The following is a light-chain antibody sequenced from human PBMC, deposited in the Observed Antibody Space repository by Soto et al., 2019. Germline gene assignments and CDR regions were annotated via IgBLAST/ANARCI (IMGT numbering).Light chain of an antibody. J-gene: IGKJ1*01. Sequence: DIQLTQSPSFLSASLGDRVTITCRASQGISRYLAWYQQKPGRAPKLLIYAASTLQSGVPSRFSGSGSGTEFTLTISGLQPEVFAIYYCQKLNISPRTFGLGTKVKIK. CDR1: QGISRY. CDR3: QKLNISPRT. V-gene: IGKV1-9*01. CDR2: AAS.